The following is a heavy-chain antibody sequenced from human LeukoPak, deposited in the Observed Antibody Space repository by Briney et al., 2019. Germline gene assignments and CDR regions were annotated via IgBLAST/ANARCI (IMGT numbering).Heavy chain of an antibody. CDR2: INHSGST. CDR1: GGSFSGYY. D-gene: IGHD3-16*02. Sequence: PSETLSLTCAVYGGSFSGYYWSWIRQPPGKGLEWIGEINHSGSTNYNPSLKSRVTISVDTSKNQFSLKLSSVTAADTAVYYCARVRSYRYLYYFDYWGQGTLVTVSS. CDR3: ARVRSYRYLYYFDY. J-gene: IGHJ4*02. V-gene: IGHV4-34*01.